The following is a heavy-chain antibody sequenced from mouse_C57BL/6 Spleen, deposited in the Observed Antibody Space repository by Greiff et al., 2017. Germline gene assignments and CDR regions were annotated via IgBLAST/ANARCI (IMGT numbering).Heavy chain of an antibody. V-gene: IGHV1-53*01. CDR2: INPSNGGT. CDR3: ALYYGNYAYAMDY. J-gene: IGHJ4*01. Sequence: VQLQQPGTELVKPGASVKLSCKASGYTFTSYRMHWVKQRPGQGLEWIGNINPSNGGTNYNEKFKSKATLTVDKSSSTAYMQLSSLTSEDSAVYYCALYYGNYAYAMDYWGQGTSVTVSS. D-gene: IGHD2-1*01. CDR1: GYTFTSYR.